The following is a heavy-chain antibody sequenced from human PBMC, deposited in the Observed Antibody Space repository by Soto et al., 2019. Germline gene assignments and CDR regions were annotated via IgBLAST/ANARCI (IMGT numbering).Heavy chain of an antibody. CDR1: GGSISSYY. Sequence: QVQLQESGPGLVKPSETLSLTCTVSGGSISSYYWSWIRQPPGKGLEWIGYIYYTGSTNYNPSLKSRVTLSVDTSTNQFSLQLSSVTAADTAVYYCANFTWYFELWGRGTLVTVSS. CDR2: IYYTGST. CDR3: ANFTWYFEL. J-gene: IGHJ2*01. V-gene: IGHV4-59*01.